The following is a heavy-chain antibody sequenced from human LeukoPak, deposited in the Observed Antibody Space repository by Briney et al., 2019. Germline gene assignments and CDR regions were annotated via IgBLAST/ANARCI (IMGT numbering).Heavy chain of an antibody. V-gene: IGHV3-48*03. CDR2: ISSSGSTI. J-gene: IGHJ4*02. D-gene: IGHD2-2*01. Sequence: PGGSLRPSCAASGFTFSSYEMNWVRQAPGKGLEWVSYISSSGSTIYYADSVKGRFTISRDNAKNSLYLQMNSLRAEDTAVYYCARDGKYCSSTSCQRPFDYWGQGTLVTVSS. CDR1: GFTFSSYE. CDR3: ARDGKYCSSTSCQRPFDY.